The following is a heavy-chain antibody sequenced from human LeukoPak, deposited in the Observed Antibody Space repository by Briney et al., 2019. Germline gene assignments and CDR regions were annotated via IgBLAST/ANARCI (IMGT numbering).Heavy chain of an antibody. CDR1: GYTLNELS. V-gene: IGHV1-24*01. CDR3: APLDFWVPST. CDR2: FDPEYGET. J-gene: IGHJ5*02. D-gene: IGHD3-3*01. Sequence: RRASVKVSCKVSGYTLNELSIHWVRQAAGKGLEWMGGFDPEYGETVYAQKFQSRVTMAEDTSTDTAYMELSSLRSEDTAVYYCAPLDFWVPSTWGQGTLVTVSS.